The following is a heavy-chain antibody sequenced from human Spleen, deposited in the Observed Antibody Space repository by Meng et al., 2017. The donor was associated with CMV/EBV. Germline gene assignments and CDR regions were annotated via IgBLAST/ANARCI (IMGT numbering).Heavy chain of an antibody. Sequence: GESLKISCAASGFTFSRYGMSWVRQAPGKGLEWVSVMYSGGSSTFYADSVQGRFTISRDNSKNTLYLQMNSLRAEDTAVYYCAKGEVPAAWDYYYGMDVWGQGTTVTVSS. D-gene: IGHD2-2*01. J-gene: IGHJ6*02. CDR2: MYSGGSST. V-gene: IGHV3-23*03. CDR3: AKGEVPAAWDYYYGMDV. CDR1: GFTFSRYG.